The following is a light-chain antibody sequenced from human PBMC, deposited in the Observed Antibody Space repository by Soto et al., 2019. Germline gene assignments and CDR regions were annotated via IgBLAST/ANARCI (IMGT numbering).Light chain of an antibody. CDR3: QQADSLPRT. Sequence: DIQMTQSPSSVSASVGDSLTITCRASQNINSRLAWYQQKPGKAPKLLIYFASTLEIGVPSRFLGSGSGTDFPLPISSLQPEDFATYYCQQADSLPRTFGGGTKVEIK. V-gene: IGKV1-12*01. J-gene: IGKJ4*01. CDR1: QNINSR. CDR2: FAS.